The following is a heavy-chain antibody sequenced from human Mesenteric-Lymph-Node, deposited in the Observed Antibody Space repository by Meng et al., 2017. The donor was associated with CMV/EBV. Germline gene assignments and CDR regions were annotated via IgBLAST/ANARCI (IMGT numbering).Heavy chain of an antibody. CDR3: ATGLAGSFPG. Sequence: LSCAESGCTFSIYGMNGVRQAPGKGLDCVSSVSSSPTHMYYADSLKGRFTISIDNTKNSLYLQMNSLRDADTAVYYCATGLAGSFPGWGQGTLVTVSS. CDR2: VSSSPTHM. D-gene: IGHD3-3*02. J-gene: IGHJ4*02. V-gene: IGHV3-21*01. CDR1: GCTFSIYG.